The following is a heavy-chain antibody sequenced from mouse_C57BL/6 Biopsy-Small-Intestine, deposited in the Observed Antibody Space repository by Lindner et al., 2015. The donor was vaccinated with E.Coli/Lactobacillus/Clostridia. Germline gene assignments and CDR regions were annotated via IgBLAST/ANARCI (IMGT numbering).Heavy chain of an antibody. CDR2: INPSTGGT. CDR3: ARSDIITPHFDY. D-gene: IGHD1-1*01. Sequence: VQLQESGPELVKPGASVKISCKASGYSFTGYYMNWVKQSPEKSLEWIGEINPSTGGTTYNQKFKAKATLTVDKSSSTAYMQLKSLTSEDSAVYYCARSDIITPHFDYWGQGTTLTVSS. V-gene: IGHV1-42*01. CDR1: GYSFTGYY. J-gene: IGHJ2*01.